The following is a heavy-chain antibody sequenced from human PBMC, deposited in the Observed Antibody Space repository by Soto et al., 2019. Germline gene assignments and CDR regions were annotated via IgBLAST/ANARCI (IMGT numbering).Heavy chain of an antibody. Sequence: SETLSLTCTVSGDSTSTSTYYWGWIRQPPGKGLEWIGSIDYRGSTYHNPSLKSRVTISVDTSKNQFSLKLSSVTASDTAFYYCSRRAPEGFDPWGQGTLVTVS. CDR2: IDYRGST. CDR3: SRRAPEGFDP. J-gene: IGHJ5*02. CDR1: GDSTSTSTYY. V-gene: IGHV4-39*01.